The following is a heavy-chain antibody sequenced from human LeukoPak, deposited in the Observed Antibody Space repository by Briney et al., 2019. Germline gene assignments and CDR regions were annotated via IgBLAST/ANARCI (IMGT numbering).Heavy chain of an antibody. V-gene: IGHV4-39*01. CDR3: ASTGYCTNGVCQVRSPFDY. J-gene: IGHJ4*02. Sequence: SETLSLTCTVSGGSISSSSYYWGWIRQPPGKGLEWIVSIYYSGSTYYNPSLKSRVTISVDTSKNQFSLKLSSVTAADTAVYYCASTGYCTNGVCQVRSPFDYWGQGTLVTVSS. D-gene: IGHD2-8*01. CDR1: GGSISSSSYY. CDR2: IYYSGST.